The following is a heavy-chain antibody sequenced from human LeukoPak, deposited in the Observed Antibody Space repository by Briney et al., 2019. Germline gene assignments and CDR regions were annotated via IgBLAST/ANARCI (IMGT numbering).Heavy chain of an antibody. CDR1: GYTFTSYY. CDR2: INPSGGST. CDR3: ARTYSSSDEFDY. J-gene: IGHJ4*02. D-gene: IGHD6-13*01. V-gene: IGHV1-46*01. Sequence: GASVKVSCKASGYTFTSYYIHWVRRAPGQGLEWMGIINPSGGSTTYAQKFQGRVAMTRDTSTSRVYMEVSSLRSEDTAVYYCARTYSSSDEFDYWGQGTLVTVSS.